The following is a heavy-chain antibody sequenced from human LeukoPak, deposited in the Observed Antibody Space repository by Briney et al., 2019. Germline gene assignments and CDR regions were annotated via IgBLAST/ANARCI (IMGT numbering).Heavy chain of an antibody. D-gene: IGHD5-18*01. CDR2: IVVGSGNT. V-gene: IGHV1-58*01. J-gene: IGHJ6*02. Sequence: SVKVSCKASGFTFTSSAVQWVRQARGQRLECIGWIVVGSGNTNYAQKFQERVTITRDMSTSTAYMELSSLRSEDTAVYYCAAHPGYSYGKPYYGMDVWGQGTTVTVSS. CDR1: GFTFTSSA. CDR3: AAHPGYSYGKPYYGMDV.